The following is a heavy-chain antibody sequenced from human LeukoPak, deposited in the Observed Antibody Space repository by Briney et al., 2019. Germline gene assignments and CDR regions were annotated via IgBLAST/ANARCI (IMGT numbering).Heavy chain of an antibody. D-gene: IGHD6-13*01. V-gene: IGHV4-61*01. CDR2: IYYSGGT. CDR3: ARVYYSRSYDYWYFDL. CDR1: GGSISTSNYY. Sequence: PSETLSLTCTVSGGSISTSNYYWSWIRQPPGKGLEWIGYIYYSGGTNYNPSLKSRVIMSVDTSKNQFSLKLSSVTAADTAFYNCARVYYSRSYDYWYFDLWGRGTLVTVSS. J-gene: IGHJ2*01.